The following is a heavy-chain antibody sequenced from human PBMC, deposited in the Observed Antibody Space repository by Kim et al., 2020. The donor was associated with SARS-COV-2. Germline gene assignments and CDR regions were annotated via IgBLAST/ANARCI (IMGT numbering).Heavy chain of an antibody. Sequence: GGSLRLSCTTSGFTFTGYAMSWVRQAPGKGLEWVSSIDGSDGTTYYVDSVKGRFTISRDNSKNTLYLQMSNLRADDTAVYYCMKGGWGWIWDYWGLGTL. D-gene: IGHD2-21*01. J-gene: IGHJ4*02. CDR2: IDGSDGTT. CDR3: MKGGWGWIWDY. V-gene: IGHV3-23*01. CDR1: GFTFTGYA.